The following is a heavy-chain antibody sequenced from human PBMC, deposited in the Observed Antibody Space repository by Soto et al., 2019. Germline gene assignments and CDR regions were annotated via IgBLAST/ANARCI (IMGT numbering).Heavy chain of an antibody. J-gene: IGHJ4*02. Sequence: PSETLSLTCAVCGGSFSGYYWSWIRQPPGKGLEWIGEINHSGSTNYNPSLKSRVTISVDTSKNQFSLKLSSVTAADTAVYYCARARGYSYGLDYWGQGTLVTVSS. CDR3: ARARGYSYGLDY. V-gene: IGHV4-34*01. CDR2: INHSGST. D-gene: IGHD5-18*01. CDR1: GGSFSGYY.